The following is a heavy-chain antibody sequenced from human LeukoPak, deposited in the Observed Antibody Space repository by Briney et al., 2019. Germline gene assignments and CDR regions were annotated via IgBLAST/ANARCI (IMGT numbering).Heavy chain of an antibody. J-gene: IGHJ4*02. V-gene: IGHV3-23*01. D-gene: IGHD4-17*01. CDR2: ISPSDGNT. Sequence: GGSLRLSCAASGFTFSKYAMSWVRQAPGKGLEWVSAISPSDGNTFYADSVKGRFTISRDNSKNTLSLQMNSLRAEDTALYYCAKDSSVPYGITDWGQGTLVAVSS. CDR1: GFTFSKYA. CDR3: AKDSSVPYGITD.